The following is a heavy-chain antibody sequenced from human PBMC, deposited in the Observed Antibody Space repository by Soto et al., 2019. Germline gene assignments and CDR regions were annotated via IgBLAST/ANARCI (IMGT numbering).Heavy chain of an antibody. J-gene: IGHJ6*02. CDR3: ARERRYYDSSGYLGLYYYYYYGMDV. CDR2: INHSGST. Sequence: SETLSLTCAVYGGSFSCYYWSWIRQPPGKGLEWIGEINHSGSTNYNPSLKSRVTISVDTSKNQFSLKLSSVTAADTAVYYCARERRYYDSSGYLGLYYYYYYGMDVWGQGTTVTVSS. CDR1: GGSFSCYY. D-gene: IGHD3-22*01. V-gene: IGHV4-34*01.